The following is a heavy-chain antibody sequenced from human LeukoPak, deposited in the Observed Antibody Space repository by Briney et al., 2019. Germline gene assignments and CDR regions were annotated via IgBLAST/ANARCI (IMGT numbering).Heavy chain of an antibody. Sequence: GGSLRLSCAASGFTVSSNYMSWVRQAPGKGLEWVSVIYRGDSTYYADSVKGRFTISRDNSKNTLYLQMNSLRAEDTAVYYCAKEYTGTFSPFPSYFDNWGQGTLVTVSS. CDR1: GFTVSSNY. CDR2: IYRGDST. D-gene: IGHD1-26*01. V-gene: IGHV3-53*01. J-gene: IGHJ4*02. CDR3: AKEYTGTFSPFPSYFDN.